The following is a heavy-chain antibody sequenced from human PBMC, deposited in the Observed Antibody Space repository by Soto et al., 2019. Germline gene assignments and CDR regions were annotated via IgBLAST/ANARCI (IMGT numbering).Heavy chain of an antibody. CDR2: INHSGST. V-gene: IGHV4-34*01. CDR3: ARSPRTHYHYYYGMDV. Sequence: QVQLQQWGAGLLKPSETLSLTCAVYGGSFSGYYWSWIRQPPGKGLEWIGEINHSGSTNYNPSLKSRVTISVDTSKNQFSLKLSSVTAADTAVYYCARSPRTHYHYYYGMDVWGQGTTVTVSS. CDR1: GGSFSGYY. J-gene: IGHJ6*02.